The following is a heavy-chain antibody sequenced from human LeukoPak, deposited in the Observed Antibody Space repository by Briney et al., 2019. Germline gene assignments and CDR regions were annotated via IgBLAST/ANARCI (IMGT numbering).Heavy chain of an antibody. CDR1: GGSFSGYY. J-gene: IGHJ6*03. D-gene: IGHD2-21*01. CDR3: ARTAVGDWYYYYYMDV. V-gene: IGHV4-34*01. Sequence: PSETLSLTCAVYGGSFSGYYWSWIRQLPGKGLEWIGEINHSGSTNYNPSLKSRVTISVDTSKNQFSLKLSFVTAADTAVYYCARTAVGDWYYYYYMDVWGKGTTVTVSS. CDR2: INHSGST.